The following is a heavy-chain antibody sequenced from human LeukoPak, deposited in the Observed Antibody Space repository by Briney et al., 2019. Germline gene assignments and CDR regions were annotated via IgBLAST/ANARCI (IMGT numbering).Heavy chain of an antibody. D-gene: IGHD3-16*01. CDR2: ISGSGGST. Sequence: PGGSLRLSCAASGFTFRNYAMSWVRQAPGKGLEWVSGISGSGGSTPYADSVKGRFTISRGNSRNTLSLEMNILRVEDTAVYFCAKDQGSGHGAYTWGSFDYWGQGIPVTVSS. V-gene: IGHV3-23*01. CDR3: AKDQGSGHGAYTWGSFDY. J-gene: IGHJ4*02. CDR1: GFTFRNYA.